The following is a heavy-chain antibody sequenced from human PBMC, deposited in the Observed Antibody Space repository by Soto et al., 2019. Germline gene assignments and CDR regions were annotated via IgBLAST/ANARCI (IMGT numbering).Heavy chain of an antibody. D-gene: IGHD4-17*01. J-gene: IGHJ4*02. CDR1: GFIFNDYY. V-gene: IGHV3-11*06. Sequence: PGGSLRLSCAASGFIFNDYYMSWIRQAPGKGLEWLSNISGSSGSKKYADAGKGRFTISRDNAKKSLYLEMHSLRAEDTAMYYCARYAAEVTTLFDQWGQGTLVTVS. CDR3: ARYAAEVTTLFDQ. CDR2: ISGSSGSK.